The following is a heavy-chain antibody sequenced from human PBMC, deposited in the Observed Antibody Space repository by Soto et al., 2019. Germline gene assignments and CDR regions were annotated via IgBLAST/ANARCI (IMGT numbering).Heavy chain of an antibody. CDR3: ARGPLAIVVYSSSWYPRTYYFDY. Sequence: SETLSLTCAVYGGSFSGYYWSWIRQPPGKGLEWIGEINHSGSTNYNPSLKSRVTISVDTSKNQFSLKLSSVTAADTAVYYCARGPLAIVVYSSSWYPRTYYFDYWGQGTLVT. CDR2: INHSGST. CDR1: GGSFSGYY. V-gene: IGHV4-34*01. J-gene: IGHJ4*02. D-gene: IGHD6-13*01.